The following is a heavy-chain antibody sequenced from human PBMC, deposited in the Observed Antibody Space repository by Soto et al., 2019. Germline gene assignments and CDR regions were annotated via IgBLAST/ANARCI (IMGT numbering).Heavy chain of an antibody. V-gene: IGHV3-11*01. CDR1: GFTFSDYF. D-gene: IGHD3-3*01. Sequence: QVQLVESGGDLVKPGGPLRLSCTASGFTFSDYFMSWIRQSPGKGLEWVSYTTKTGSTSKHAVSVKGRFTISCDNARSSLYLQMDSLRAEDTAIYFCARDMSGHYVTFDLLGRGTMVTVSS. CDR3: ARDMSGHYVTFDL. CDR2: TTKTGSTS. J-gene: IGHJ3*01.